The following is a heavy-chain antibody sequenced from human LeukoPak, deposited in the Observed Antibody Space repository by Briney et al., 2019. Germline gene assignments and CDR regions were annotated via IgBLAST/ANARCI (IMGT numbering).Heavy chain of an antibody. V-gene: IGHV1-69*06. CDR3: ARDPYSGNYGNYYYYYMDV. Sequence: SVKVSCKASGGTFSSYAISWVRQAPGQGLEWMGGIIPIFGTANYAQKFQGRVTITADKSTSTAYMELSSLRSEDTAVYYCARDPYSGNYGNYYYYYMDVWGKGTTVTISS. D-gene: IGHD1-26*01. CDR1: GGTFSSYA. J-gene: IGHJ6*03. CDR2: IIPIFGTA.